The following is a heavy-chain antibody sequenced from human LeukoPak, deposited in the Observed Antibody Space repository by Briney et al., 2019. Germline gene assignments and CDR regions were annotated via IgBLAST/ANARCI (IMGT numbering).Heavy chain of an antibody. Sequence: GGSLRLSCSASGFTFTTYGMNWVRQAPGKGLEWVSGIGGSGVRTYYADSVKGRFTISSDTSKNTLYLQMNSLRAEDTAIYYCAKDPVRAEWELGVNWFDPWGQGTLVTVSS. CDR3: AKDPVRAEWELGVNWFDP. V-gene: IGHV3-23*01. J-gene: IGHJ5*02. CDR2: IGGSGVRT. D-gene: IGHD1-26*01. CDR1: GFTFTTYG.